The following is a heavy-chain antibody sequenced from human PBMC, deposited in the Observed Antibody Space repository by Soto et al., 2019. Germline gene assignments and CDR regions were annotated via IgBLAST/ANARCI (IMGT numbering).Heavy chain of an antibody. CDR3: ASLRTRSGY. D-gene: IGHD1-7*01. CDR2: INHSGST. V-gene: IGHV4-34*01. CDR1: GGSFSGYY. J-gene: IGHJ4*02. Sequence: SETLSLTCAVYGGSFSGYYWSWIRQPPGKGLEWIGEINHSGSTNYNPSLKSRVTISVDTSKNQFSLKLSSVTAADTAVYYCASLRTRSGYWGQGTLVTSPQ.